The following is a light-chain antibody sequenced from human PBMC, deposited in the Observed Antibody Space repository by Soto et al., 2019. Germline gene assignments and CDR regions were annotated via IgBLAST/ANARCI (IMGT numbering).Light chain of an antibody. J-gene: IGLJ1*01. CDR2: DVS. CDR1: SSGVGGNKY. V-gene: IGLV2-14*03. CDR3: SAFTGTTYV. Sequence: QSALPQPASVSGSPGQSITISCTGTSSGVGGNKYVSWYQHYPGKAPKLMICDVSNRPSGVSNRFSGSKSGNTASLTISGLQAEDEADYYCSAFTGTTYVFGTGTKVT.